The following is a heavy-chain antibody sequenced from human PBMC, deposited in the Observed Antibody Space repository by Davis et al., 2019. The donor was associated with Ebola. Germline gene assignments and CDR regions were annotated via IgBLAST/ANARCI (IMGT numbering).Heavy chain of an antibody. CDR3: ARDSCSGGSCYWSNSFDI. CDR1: GFTFSSYS. V-gene: IGHV3-21*01. Sequence: PGGSLRLSCAASGFTFSSYSMNWVRQAPGKGLEWVSSISSSSSYIYYADSVKGRFTISRDNAKKSLYLQMNSLRAEETAVYYCARDSCSGGSCYWSNSFDIWGQGTMVTVSS. J-gene: IGHJ3*02. D-gene: IGHD2-15*01. CDR2: ISSSSSYI.